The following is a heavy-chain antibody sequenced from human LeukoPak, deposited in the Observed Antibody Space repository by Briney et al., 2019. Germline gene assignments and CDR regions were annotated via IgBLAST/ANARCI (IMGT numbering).Heavy chain of an antibody. Sequence: GASVKVSCKASGGTFSSYAISWVRQAPGQGLEWMGRIIPIFGTANYAQKFQGRVTITTDESTSPAYMELSSLRCEDTAVYYCARDRERITMVRGVYDAFDIWGQGTMVTVSS. V-gene: IGHV1-69*05. CDR3: ARDRERITMVRGVYDAFDI. CDR1: GGTFSSYA. D-gene: IGHD3-10*01. J-gene: IGHJ3*02. CDR2: IIPIFGTA.